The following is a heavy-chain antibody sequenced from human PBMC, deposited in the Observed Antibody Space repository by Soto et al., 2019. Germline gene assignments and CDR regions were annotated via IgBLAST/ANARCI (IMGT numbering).Heavy chain of an antibody. CDR2: ISYDGSNK. Sequence: QVQLVESGGGVVQPGRSLRLSCAASGFTFSSYAMHWVRQAPGKGLEWVAVISYDGSNKYYADSVKGRFTISRDNSKNTLYLQMNSLRAEDTAVYYCARPAAAADRNYYYYYYGMDVW. D-gene: IGHD6-13*01. J-gene: IGHJ6*01. CDR3: ARPAAAADRNYYYYYYGMDV. V-gene: IGHV3-30-3*01. CDR1: GFTFSSYA.